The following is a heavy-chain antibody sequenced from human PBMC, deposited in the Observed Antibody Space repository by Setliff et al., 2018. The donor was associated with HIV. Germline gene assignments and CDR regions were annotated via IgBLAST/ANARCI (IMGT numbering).Heavy chain of an antibody. D-gene: IGHD6-13*01. CDR1: GYTFTDYY. Sequence: ASVKVSCKASGYTFTDYYMHWAQQAPGKGLEWMGRVDPEDGETIYAEKFQGRVTITADTSTDTAHMELSSLRSEDTAVYYCATAGIAAAGENYMDVWGKGTTVTVSS. J-gene: IGHJ6*03. CDR2: VDPEDGET. CDR3: ATAGIAAAGENYMDV. V-gene: IGHV1-69-2*01.